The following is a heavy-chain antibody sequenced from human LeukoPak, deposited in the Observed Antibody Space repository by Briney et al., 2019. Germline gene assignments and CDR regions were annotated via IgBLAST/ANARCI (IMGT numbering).Heavy chain of an antibody. CDR2: IYYSGST. Sequence: SETLSLTCTVSGDSISSYYWSWIRQSPGKGLEWIGYIYYSGSTNYNPSLKSRVTISVDTSKNQFSLKLSSVTAADTAVYYCARRFPAHYFDYWGQGTLVTVSS. D-gene: IGHD6-25*01. CDR1: GDSISSYY. V-gene: IGHV4-59*08. CDR3: ARRFPAHYFDY. J-gene: IGHJ4*02.